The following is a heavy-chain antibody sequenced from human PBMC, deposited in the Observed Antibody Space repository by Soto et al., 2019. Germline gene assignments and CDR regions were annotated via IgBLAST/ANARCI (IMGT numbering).Heavy chain of an antibody. CDR3: ARVHYDSSGYYRQALDY. D-gene: IGHD3-22*01. J-gene: IGHJ4*02. CDR2: IYYSGST. CDR1: GGSISSGGYY. Sequence: SETLSLTCAVSGGSISSGGYYWSWIRQPPGKGLEWIGYIYYSGSTNYNPSLKSRVTISVDTSKNQFSLKLSSVTAADTAVYYCARVHYDSSGYYRQALDYWGQGTLVTVSS. V-gene: IGHV4-61*08.